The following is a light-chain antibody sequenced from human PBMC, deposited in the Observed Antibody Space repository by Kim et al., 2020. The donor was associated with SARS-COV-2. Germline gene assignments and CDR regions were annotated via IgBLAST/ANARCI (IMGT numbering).Light chain of an antibody. CDR2: DNT. Sequence: QSVLTQPPSVSAAPGQKVTISCSGSTSNIGNIYVSWYQHVPGTAPTLLIYDNTIRVSDIPDRFSGSKSGTSATLVISGLQTGDEADYYCATWDSSLSGVIFGGGTKLTVL. V-gene: IGLV1-51*01. J-gene: IGLJ2*01. CDR1: TSNIGNIY. CDR3: ATWDSSLSGVI.